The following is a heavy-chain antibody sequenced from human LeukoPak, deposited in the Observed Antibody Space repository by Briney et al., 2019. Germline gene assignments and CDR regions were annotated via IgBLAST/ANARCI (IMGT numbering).Heavy chain of an antibody. CDR1: GFSFSAYA. CDR3: AKKVVVGATSPYSDFQD. V-gene: IGHV3-23*01. CDR2: VNGNGGST. D-gene: IGHD1-26*01. Sequence: GGSLRLSCAASGFSFSAYAMSWVRQAPGKGLEWVSGVNGNGGSTSYADSVKGRFSISRDNSKNTLYLQMNSLRAEDTALYYCAKKVVVGATSPYSDFQDWGQGTLVTVSS. J-gene: IGHJ1*01.